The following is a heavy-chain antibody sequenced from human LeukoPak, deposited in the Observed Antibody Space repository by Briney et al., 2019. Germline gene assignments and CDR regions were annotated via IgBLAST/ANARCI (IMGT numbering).Heavy chain of an antibody. D-gene: IGHD6-19*01. J-gene: IGHJ6*03. CDR1: GGSISSYY. Sequence: SETLSLTCTVSGGSISSYYWSWIRQPAGKGLVWIGRIYTSGSTNYNPSLKSRVTMSVDTSKNQFSLKLSSVTAADTAVYYCATSVAGKYYYYYYMDVWGKGTTVTVSS. CDR3: ATSVAGKYYYYYYMDV. CDR2: IYTSGST. V-gene: IGHV4-4*07.